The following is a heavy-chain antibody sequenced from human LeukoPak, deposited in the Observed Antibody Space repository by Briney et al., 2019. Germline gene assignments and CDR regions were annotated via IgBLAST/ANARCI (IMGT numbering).Heavy chain of an antibody. D-gene: IGHD6-13*01. CDR3: ARSSGTRYLDY. Sequence: GRSLRLSCAASGFAFSTYAMHWVRQAPGKGLEWVAVLSYDGRSQYYADSVKGRITVSRDTSKNTHFLQITSLTAEDTAVYYCARSSGTRYLDYWGQGTLVTVSS. J-gene: IGHJ4*02. CDR1: GFAFSTYA. CDR2: LSYDGRSQ. V-gene: IGHV3-30*04.